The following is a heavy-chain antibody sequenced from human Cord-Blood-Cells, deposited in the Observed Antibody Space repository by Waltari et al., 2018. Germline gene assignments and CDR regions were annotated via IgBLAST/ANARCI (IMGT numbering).Heavy chain of an antibody. CDR3: ARDIEYSSSPGRFDP. CDR1: GFTFSSYN. CDR2: ISSSSSTI. D-gene: IGHD6-6*01. Sequence: EVQLVESGGGLVQPGGSLRLSCAASGFTFSSYNMNWVRQAPGKGLEWVSYISSSSSTIYYADSVKGRFTISRDNAKNSLYLQMNSLRAEDTAVYYCARDIEYSSSPGRFDPWGQGTLVTVSS. J-gene: IGHJ5*02. V-gene: IGHV3-48*01.